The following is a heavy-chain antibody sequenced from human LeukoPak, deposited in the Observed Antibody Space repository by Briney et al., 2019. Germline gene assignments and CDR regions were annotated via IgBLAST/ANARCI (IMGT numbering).Heavy chain of an antibody. V-gene: IGHV3-30-3*01. CDR3: ARDLGLTGYYDTFDY. J-gene: IGHJ4*02. CDR2: ISYDGSNT. D-gene: IGHD3-9*01. Sequence: GRSLRPSCAASGFTFSSYAMHWVRQAPGKGLEWVSVISYDGSNTYYADSVKGRFTISRDNSTNTLYLQMNSLRAEDTTVYYCARDLGLTGYYDTFDYWGQGTLVTVSS. CDR1: GFTFSSYA.